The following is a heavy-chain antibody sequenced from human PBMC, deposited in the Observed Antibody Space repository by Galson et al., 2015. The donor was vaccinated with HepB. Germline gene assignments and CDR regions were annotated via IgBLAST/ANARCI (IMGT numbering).Heavy chain of an antibody. J-gene: IGHJ6*02. CDR1: GFNFGDYA. V-gene: IGHV3-49*03. Sequence: SLRLSCATSGFNFGDYAMSWFRQAPGKGLEWVGFIRIKAYGETTEYATPVKGRFTISRDDSKGIAYLQMNSLKTEDTAVYFCAGDIGSGTYYRGYLYYHFGMDVWGQGTVVTVSS. CDR2: IRIKAYGETT. CDR3: AGDIGSGTYYRGYLYYHFGMDV. D-gene: IGHD3-10*01.